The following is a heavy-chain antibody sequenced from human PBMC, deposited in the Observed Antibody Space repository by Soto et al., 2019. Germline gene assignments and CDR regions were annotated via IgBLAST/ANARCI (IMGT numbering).Heavy chain of an antibody. CDR1: GYTFTSYY. CDR2: INPGGGST. CDR3: ARDRGPMTGYYYGMDV. Sequence: GASVKVSCKASGYTFTSYYMHWVRQAPGQGLEWMGIINPGGGSTTYAQKFRGRVTMTRDTSTSTVYMELSSLRSEDTAVYYCARDRGPMTGYYYGMDVWGQGTTVTVSS. J-gene: IGHJ6*02. V-gene: IGHV1-46*03.